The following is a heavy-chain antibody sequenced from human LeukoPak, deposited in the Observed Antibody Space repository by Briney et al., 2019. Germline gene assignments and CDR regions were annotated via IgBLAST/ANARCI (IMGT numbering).Heavy chain of an antibody. CDR1: GGSISSYY. CDR2: IYYSGRT. V-gene: IGHV4-59*01. D-gene: IGHD3-10*01. CDR3: ARGGSGPYYYYYMDV. Sequence: PSETLSLTCTVSGGSISSYYWSWIRQPPGKGLEWIGYIYYSGRTNYNPSLKSRVTISVDTSKNQFSLKLSSVTAADTAVYYCARGGSGPYYYYYMDVWDKGTTVTISS. J-gene: IGHJ6*03.